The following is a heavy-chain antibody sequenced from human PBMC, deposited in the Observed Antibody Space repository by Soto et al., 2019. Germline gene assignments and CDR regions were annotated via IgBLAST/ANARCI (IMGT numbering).Heavy chain of an antibody. CDR1: GGSISSSSYY. J-gene: IGHJ5*02. Sequence: QLQLQESGPGLVKPSETLSLTCTVSGGSISSSSYYWGWIRQPPGKGLEWIGSIYYSGSTYYNPSLKSRVTITVDTSKNQYALKLSSATASDTAVYYCARQPYFSSSSCYPFSNWFDNWGQGTLVTVSS. CDR3: ARQPYFSSSSCYPFSNWFDN. V-gene: IGHV4-39*01. CDR2: IYYSGST. D-gene: IGHD2-2*01.